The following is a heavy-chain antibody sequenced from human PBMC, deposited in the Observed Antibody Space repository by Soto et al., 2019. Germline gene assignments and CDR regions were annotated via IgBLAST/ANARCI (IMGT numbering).Heavy chain of an antibody. J-gene: IGHJ4*02. CDR3: ARSGRRDSSAQWYFDY. CDR1: GGSISSYY. D-gene: IGHD3-22*01. CDR2: IYYSGST. V-gene: IGHV4-59*01. Sequence: SETLSLTCTVSGGSISSYYWSWIRQPPGKGLEWIGYIYYSGSTNYNPSLKSRVTISVDTSKNQFSLKLSSVTAADTAVYYCARSGRRDSSAQWYFDYWGQGTLVTVSS.